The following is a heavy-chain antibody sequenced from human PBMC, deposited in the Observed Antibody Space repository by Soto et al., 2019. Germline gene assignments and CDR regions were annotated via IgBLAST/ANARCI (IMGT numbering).Heavy chain of an antibody. J-gene: IGHJ6*02. D-gene: IGHD2-15*01. CDR1: GGTFSSYA. CDR2: IIPIFGTA. CDR3: AIPWGGYCSGGSCRPPYYGMDV. V-gene: IGHV1-69*12. Sequence: QVQLVQSGAEVKKPGSSVKVSCKASGGTFSSYAISWVRQAPGQGLEWMGGIIPIFGTANYAQKFQGRVTITADESTSTAYKELSSMRSEDTAVYYCAIPWGGYCSGGSCRPPYYGMDVWGQGTTVTVSS.